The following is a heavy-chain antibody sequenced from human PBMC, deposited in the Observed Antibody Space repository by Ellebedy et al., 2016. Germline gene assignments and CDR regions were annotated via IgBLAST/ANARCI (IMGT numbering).Heavy chain of an antibody. V-gene: IGHV4-31*03. J-gene: IGHJ1*01. CDR1: GGSISSAGYY. Sequence: SETLSLTXTVSGGSISSAGYYWTWIRQHPGKALEWIGYIYYSGNTYYNPSLKSRVTISVDTSKNQFSLKVASMTAADTAIYYCARDEYSRSRAFQQWGQGTLVTVSS. CDR2: IYYSGNT. D-gene: IGHD2/OR15-2a*01. CDR3: ARDEYSRSRAFQQ.